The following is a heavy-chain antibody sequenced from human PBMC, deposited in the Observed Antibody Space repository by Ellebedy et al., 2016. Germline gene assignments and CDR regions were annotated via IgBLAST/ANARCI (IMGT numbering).Heavy chain of an antibody. J-gene: IGHJ4*02. CDR3: VRQEGGYSSFDY. CDR2: IFLGDSDT. Sequence: GESLKISXRASGYQYPYYWIGWVRQMPGKGLEWMGIIFLGDSDTRYSPSFQGQVTISVDLSINTAYLQWSRLKASDTAKYYCVRQEGGYSSFDYWGEGTLVTVSS. D-gene: IGHD5-12*01. V-gene: IGHV5-51*01. CDR1: GYQYPYYW.